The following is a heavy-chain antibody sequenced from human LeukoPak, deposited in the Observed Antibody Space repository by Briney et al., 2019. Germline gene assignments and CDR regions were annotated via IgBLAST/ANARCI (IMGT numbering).Heavy chain of an antibody. V-gene: IGHV3-30-3*01. CDR3: ARDDYGDHFDY. Sequence: GRSLRLSCAASGFAFSSYAIHWVRQAPGKGLEWVAVISYDGSNKYYADSVKGRFTISRDNAKNSLYLQMNSLRAEDTAVYYCARDDYGDHFDYWGQGTLVTVSS. D-gene: IGHD4-17*01. CDR2: ISYDGSNK. J-gene: IGHJ4*02. CDR1: GFAFSSYA.